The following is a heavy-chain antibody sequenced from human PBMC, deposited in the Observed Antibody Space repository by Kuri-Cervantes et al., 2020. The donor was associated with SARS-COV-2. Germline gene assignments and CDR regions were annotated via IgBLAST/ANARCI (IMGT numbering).Heavy chain of an antibody. CDR2: IFPIFGTM. V-gene: IGHV1-69*08. Sequence: SVKVSCKASEGPFGTYTINWVRQAPGQGLEWMGTIFPIFGTMTYAQKFQGRVTITADMSTSTAYLDLTSLRAEDTAVYYCARDRPDYWGQGTLVTVSS. J-gene: IGHJ4*02. CDR3: ARDRPDY. CDR1: EGPFGTYT.